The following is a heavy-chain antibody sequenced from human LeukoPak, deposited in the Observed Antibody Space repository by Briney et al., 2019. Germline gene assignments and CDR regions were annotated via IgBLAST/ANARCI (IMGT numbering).Heavy chain of an antibody. CDR3: AKDTTGDQWQSYY. J-gene: IGHJ4*02. D-gene: IGHD6-19*01. V-gene: IGHV3-30*02. CDR1: GFTFSRYG. CDR2: IQYDDSIK. Sequence: PGGSLRLSCAGSGFTFSRYGRHWVSQAPGKGLEWVAFIQYDDSIKFYADSVRGRFTISRDNSKNTLYLQMNSLRAEDTAVYYCAKDTTGDQWQSYYWGQGTLVTVSS.